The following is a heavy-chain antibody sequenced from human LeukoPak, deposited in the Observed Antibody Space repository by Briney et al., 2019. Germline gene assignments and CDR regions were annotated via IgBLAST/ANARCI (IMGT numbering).Heavy chain of an antibody. Sequence: PSETLSLTCAVSGGSISSGGYSWNWIRQPPGKGLEWIGYIYHSGSTYYNPSLKSRVTISIDRSKNQFSPNLTSVTAADTAVYFCARGLGYYASGSPPPSPLDYWGQGTLVTVSS. CDR1: GGSISSGGYS. J-gene: IGHJ4*02. CDR2: IYHSGST. V-gene: IGHV4-30-2*01. D-gene: IGHD3-10*01. CDR3: ARGLGYYASGSPPPSPLDY.